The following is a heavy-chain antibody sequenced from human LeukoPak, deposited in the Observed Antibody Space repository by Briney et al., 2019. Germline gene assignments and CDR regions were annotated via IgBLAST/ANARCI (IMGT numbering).Heavy chain of an antibody. CDR2: INSDGSST. CDR3: ARSGGRLLNYYFDY. D-gene: IGHD1-14*01. V-gene: IGHV3-74*01. Sequence: PGGSLRLSCAASGFTFSSYWMHWVRQAPGKGLVWVSRINSDGSSTSYADSVKGRFTISRDNAKNTLYLQMNSLRVDDTAVYYCARSGGRLLNYYFDYWGQGTLVTVSS. J-gene: IGHJ4*02. CDR1: GFTFSSYW.